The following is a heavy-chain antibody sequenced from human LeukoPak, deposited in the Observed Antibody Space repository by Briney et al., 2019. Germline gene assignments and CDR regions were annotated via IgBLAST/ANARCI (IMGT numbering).Heavy chain of an antibody. CDR3: ARDYLEEASNWFDP. CDR1: GYTFTGYY. CDR2: INPNSGGT. Sequence: ASVKVSCKASGYTFTGYYMHWVRQAPGQGLEWMGWINPNSGGTNYAQKFQGRVTMTRDTSISTAYMELSRLRSDDTAVYYCARDYLEEASNWFDPWGQGTLVTVSS. J-gene: IGHJ5*02. V-gene: IGHV1-2*02. D-gene: IGHD1-1*01.